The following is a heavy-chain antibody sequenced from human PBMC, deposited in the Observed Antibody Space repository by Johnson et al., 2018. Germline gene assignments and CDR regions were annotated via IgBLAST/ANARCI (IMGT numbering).Heavy chain of an antibody. J-gene: IGHJ4*02. CDR2: ISGNGVYT. V-gene: IGHV3-23*04. Sequence: VQLVESGGGLVQPGGSLRLSCAASGFTFSKFGMSWVRQAPGKGLEWVSGISGNGVYTYYADSVKGRVTISRDNSKDLLYLQMTSLSAEDTAVYYCATDRSSSWYGDYFDYWGQETLVTVSS. CDR3: ATDRSSSWYGDYFDY. CDR1: GFTFSKFG. D-gene: IGHD6-13*01.